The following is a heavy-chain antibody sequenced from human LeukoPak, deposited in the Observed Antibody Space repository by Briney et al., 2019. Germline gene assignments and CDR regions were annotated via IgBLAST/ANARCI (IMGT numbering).Heavy chain of an antibody. CDR1: GYTFTSYY. Sequence: ASVKVSCKASGYTFTSYYMHWVRQAPGQGLEWMGIINPSGGSTSYAQKFQGRVTMTRDMSTSTVYMELSSLRSEDTAVYYCARDYYYDSSGYSNHGYWGQGTLVTVSS. V-gene: IGHV1-46*01. J-gene: IGHJ4*02. CDR3: ARDYYYDSSGYSNHGY. D-gene: IGHD3-22*01. CDR2: INPSGGST.